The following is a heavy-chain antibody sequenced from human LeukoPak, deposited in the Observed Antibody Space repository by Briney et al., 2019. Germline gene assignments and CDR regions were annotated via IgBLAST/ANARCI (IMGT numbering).Heavy chain of an antibody. CDR3: ARSPRVNNWFDP. V-gene: IGHV1-18*01. Sequence: ASVKVSCKASGYTFTSYDISWVRQAPGQGLEWMGWISAYNGNTNYAQKLQGRVTMTTDTSTSTAYMELRSLRSDDTAVYYCARSPRVNNWFDPWGQGTLVTVSS. CDR2: ISAYNGNT. CDR1: GYTFTSYD. J-gene: IGHJ5*02.